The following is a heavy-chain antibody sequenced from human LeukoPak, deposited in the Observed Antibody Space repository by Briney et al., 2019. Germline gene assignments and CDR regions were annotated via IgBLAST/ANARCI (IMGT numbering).Heavy chain of an antibody. J-gene: IGHJ4*02. CDR1: GFTFGDYA. Sequence: PGGSLRLSCTASGFTFGDYAMSWVRQAPGKGLEWVANIRQDGSEKFYVDSVEGRFTISRDNAKNSLFLQMNSLRAEDTAIYYCARGSGFETGDYWGQGTLVTVSS. D-gene: IGHD5-12*01. CDR2: IRQDGSEK. V-gene: IGHV3-7*03. CDR3: ARGSGFETGDY.